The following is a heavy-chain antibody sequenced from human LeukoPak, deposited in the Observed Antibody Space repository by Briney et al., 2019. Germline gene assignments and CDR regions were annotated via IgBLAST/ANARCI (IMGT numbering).Heavy chain of an antibody. D-gene: IGHD2-15*01. J-gene: IGHJ5*02. V-gene: IGHV4-31*03. Sequence: SETLSLTCTVSGGSISSGGYYWSWIRQHPGKGLEWIGYIYYSGSTYYNPSLKSRVTISVDTSTNQFSLKLSSVTAADTAVYYCARESPLGGYCSGGSCSGWFDPWGQGTLVTVSS. CDR2: IYYSGST. CDR3: ARESPLGGYCSGGSCSGWFDP. CDR1: GGSISSGGYY.